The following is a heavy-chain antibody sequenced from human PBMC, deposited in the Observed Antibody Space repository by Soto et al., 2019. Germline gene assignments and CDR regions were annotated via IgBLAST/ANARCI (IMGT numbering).Heavy chain of an antibody. CDR1: GFTFSDHY. V-gene: IGHV3-72*01. CDR2: TRNKANSYTT. Sequence: EVQLVESGGGLVQPGGSLRLSCAASGFTFSDHYMDWVRQAPGKGLEWVGRTRNKANSYTTEYAASVKGRFTISRDDSKNSLYLQMNSLKTEDTAVYYCARERDGIYDRSGYYQYWYFDLWGRGTLVTVSS. CDR3: ARERDGIYDRSGYYQYWYFDL. D-gene: IGHD3-22*01. J-gene: IGHJ2*01.